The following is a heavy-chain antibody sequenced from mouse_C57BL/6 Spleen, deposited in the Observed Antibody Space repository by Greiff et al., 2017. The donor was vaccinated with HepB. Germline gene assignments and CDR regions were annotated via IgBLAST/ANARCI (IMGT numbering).Heavy chain of an antibody. D-gene: IGHD2-1*01. J-gene: IGHJ1*03. CDR3: AQSTMVTHWYFDV. CDR2: IYPGSGST. CDR1: GYTFTSYW. Sequence: VQLQQPGAELVKPGASVKMSCKASGYTFTSYWITWVKQRPGQGLEWIGDIYPGSGSTNYNEKFKSKATLTVDTSSSTAYMQLSSLTSEDSAVYYCAQSTMVTHWYFDVWGTGTTVTVSS. V-gene: IGHV1-55*01.